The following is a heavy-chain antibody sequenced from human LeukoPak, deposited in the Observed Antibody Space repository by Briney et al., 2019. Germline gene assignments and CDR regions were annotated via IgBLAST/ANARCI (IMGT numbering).Heavy chain of an antibody. Sequence: GRSLRLSCAASGFTFSTYAIHWVRQAPGKGLEWVAVMSYDGRRTNYVDSVKGRFTISRDISKNTVYLEMTSLRFEDTAVYFCARDLGLAVASSWGGLDYWGQGTLVTVSS. CDR2: MSYDGRRT. D-gene: IGHD6-19*01. CDR3: ARDLGLAVASSWGGLDY. J-gene: IGHJ4*02. CDR1: GFTFSTYA. V-gene: IGHV3-30*04.